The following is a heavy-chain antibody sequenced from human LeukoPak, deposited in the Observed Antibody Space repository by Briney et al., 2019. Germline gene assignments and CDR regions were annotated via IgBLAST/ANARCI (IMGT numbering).Heavy chain of an antibody. CDR3: ARARIYYYDSRGPTFDY. CDR2: INHSGST. V-gene: IGHV4-34*01. CDR1: GGPFSGYY. Sequence: SETLSLTCAVYGGPFSGYYWSWIRQPPGKGLEWIGEINHSGSTNYNPSLKSRVTISVDTSKNQFSLKLSSVTAADTAVYYCARARIYYYDSRGPTFDYWGQGTLVTVSS. D-gene: IGHD3-22*01. J-gene: IGHJ4*02.